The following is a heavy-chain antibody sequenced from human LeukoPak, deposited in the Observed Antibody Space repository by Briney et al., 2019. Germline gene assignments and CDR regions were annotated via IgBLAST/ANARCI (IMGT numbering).Heavy chain of an antibody. CDR2: ISSSGSTI. CDR3: ARGTMVYGTRFDY. CDR1: GFTFSSYS. J-gene: IGHJ4*02. Sequence: GGSLRLSCAASGFTFSSYSMNWVRQAPGKGLEWVSYISSSGSTIYYADSMKGRFTISRDNAKNSLYLQMNSLRAEDTAVYYCARGTMVYGTRFDYWGQGTLVTVSS. D-gene: IGHD2-8*01. V-gene: IGHV3-48*04.